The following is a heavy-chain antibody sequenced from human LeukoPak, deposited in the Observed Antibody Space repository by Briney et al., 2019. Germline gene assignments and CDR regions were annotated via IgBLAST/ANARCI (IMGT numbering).Heavy chain of an antibody. V-gene: IGHV3-64*01. CDR3: ATYYYDSGGFHFHH. D-gene: IGHD3-22*01. CDR2: ISSNGGRT. J-gene: IGHJ1*01. Sequence: GGSLRLSCAASGFTFRSYGMHWVRQAPGKGLEYVSAISSNGGRTYYANSVKGRFTISRHNSRNTLYLQMGSLRAEDMAVYYCATYYYDSGGFHFHHWGQGTLVTVSS. CDR1: GFTFRSYG.